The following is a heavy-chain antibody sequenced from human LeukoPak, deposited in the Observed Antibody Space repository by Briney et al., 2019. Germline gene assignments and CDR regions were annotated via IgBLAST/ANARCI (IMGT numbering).Heavy chain of an antibody. J-gene: IGHJ4*02. CDR2: IKQDGSEK. CDR1: GFTFSTYW. CDR3: VRDDRWSFDY. V-gene: IGHV3-7*01. Sequence: GGSLRLSCAASGFTFSTYWMSWVRQAPGKGLEWVANIKQDGSEKYYVDSVKGRFTISRDNAKNSLWLQINTLRAEDTAVYYCVRDDRWSFDYWGQGTLVTVSS. D-gene: IGHD5-24*01.